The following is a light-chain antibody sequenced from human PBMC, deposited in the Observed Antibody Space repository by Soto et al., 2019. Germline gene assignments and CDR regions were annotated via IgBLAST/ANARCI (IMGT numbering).Light chain of an antibody. CDR3: QQYDTYWT. V-gene: IGKV1-9*01. J-gene: IGKJ1*01. Sequence: DIQMTQSPSSLSASVGDRVTITCRASRGISNYLAWYQQKPGRAPKLLIYVASALQSGVPSRFSGSGSGTEFTLTISSLQPDDFATYYCQQYDTYWTFGQGTKVDIK. CDR1: RGISNY. CDR2: VAS.